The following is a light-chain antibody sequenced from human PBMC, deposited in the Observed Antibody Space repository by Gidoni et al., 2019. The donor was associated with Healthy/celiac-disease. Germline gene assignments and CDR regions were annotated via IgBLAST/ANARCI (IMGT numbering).Light chain of an antibody. CDR1: QSLLHSNGYNY. CDR2: LGS. V-gene: IGKV2-28*01. Sequence: DIAMTQSPLSLPVTPGEQASISCRSSQSLLHSNGYNYLDWYLQKPGQSPQLLIFLGSNRASGGPDRFSGSGSGTDFTLKISRVEAEDVGVYYCMQALQTPRYSFGQXTKLEIK. J-gene: IGKJ2*03. CDR3: MQALQTPRYS.